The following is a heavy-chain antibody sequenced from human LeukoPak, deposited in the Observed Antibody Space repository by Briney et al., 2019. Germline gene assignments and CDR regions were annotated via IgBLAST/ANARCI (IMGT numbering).Heavy chain of an antibody. V-gene: IGHV3-21*01. Sequence: PGGSLRLSCAASGFTFSSYSMNWVRQAPGKGLEWVSSISSSSSYIYYADLVKGRFTISRDNAKNSLYLQMNSLRAEDTAVYYCAGGPPGYFDWLFDYWGQGILVTVSS. D-gene: IGHD3-9*01. CDR3: AGGPPGYFDWLFDY. CDR2: ISSSSSYI. CDR1: GFTFSSYS. J-gene: IGHJ4*02.